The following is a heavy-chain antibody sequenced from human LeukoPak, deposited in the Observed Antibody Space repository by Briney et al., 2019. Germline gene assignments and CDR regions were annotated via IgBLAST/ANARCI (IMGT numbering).Heavy chain of an antibody. V-gene: IGHV4-59*01. J-gene: IGHJ6*02. CDR2: VHYTWNA. Sequence: SETLSLTCSVSGGSIGSYHWSWIRQPPGKGLEWIGHVHYTWNAKYNPSLKSRVTISLDRSSNQFSLRLSSVSAADTAVYYCARVASKGGTDVWGQGTTVTVSS. D-gene: IGHD5/OR15-5a*01. CDR1: GGSIGSYH. CDR3: ARVASKGGTDV.